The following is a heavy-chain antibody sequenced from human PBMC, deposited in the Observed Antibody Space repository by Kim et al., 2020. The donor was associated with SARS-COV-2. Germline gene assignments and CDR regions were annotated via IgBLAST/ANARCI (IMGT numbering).Heavy chain of an antibody. CDR3: ASLGYCSTISCRQYGMDV. D-gene: IGHD2-2*01. Sequence: GGSLRLSCAASGFTFSSSAMNWVRQTPGKGLEWVSAISGSGGGTYYADSVKGRFTIFRDNSKNTLYLQMNSLRAEDTAVYYCASLGYCSTISCRQYGMDVWGQGTTVTVSS. V-gene: IGHV3-23*01. CDR2: ISGSGGGT. CDR1: GFTFSSSA. J-gene: IGHJ6*02.